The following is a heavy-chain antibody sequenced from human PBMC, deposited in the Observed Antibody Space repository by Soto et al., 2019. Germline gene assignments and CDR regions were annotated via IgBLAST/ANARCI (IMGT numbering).Heavy chain of an antibody. J-gene: IGHJ5*02. D-gene: IGHD3-3*01. CDR3: ARDGFYYDFWSGYYRGWFDP. V-gene: IGHV1-69*01. Sequence: QVQLVQSGAEVKKPGSSVKVSCKASGGTFSSYAISWVRQAPGQGLEWMGGIIPIFGTANYAQKFQGRVTITADESTSTAYMELSSLRSEDTAVYYCARDGFYYDFWSGYYRGWFDPWGQGTLVIVSS. CDR1: GGTFSSYA. CDR2: IIPIFGTA.